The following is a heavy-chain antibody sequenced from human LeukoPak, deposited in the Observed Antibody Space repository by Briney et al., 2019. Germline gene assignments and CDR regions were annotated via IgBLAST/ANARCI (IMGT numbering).Heavy chain of an antibody. CDR3: ARMKYSGSYWDY. Sequence: PWETLSLTCTVSGGSLSSSSYYWGWIRQPPGKGLEWIGSIYYSGSTYYNPSLKSRVTISVDTSKNQFSLKLSSVTAADTAVYYCARMKYSGSYWDYWGQGTLVTVSS. D-gene: IGHD1-26*01. CDR1: GGSLSSSSYY. J-gene: IGHJ4*02. CDR2: IYYSGST. V-gene: IGHV4-39*01.